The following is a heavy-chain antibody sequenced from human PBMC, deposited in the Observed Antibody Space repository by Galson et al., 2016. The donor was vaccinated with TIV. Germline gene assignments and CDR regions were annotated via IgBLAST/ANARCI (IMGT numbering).Heavy chain of an antibody. Sequence: SVKVSCKASGYTFTSYGITWVRQAPGQGLEWMGWISTYNGNTNYAQKLQGRVSITIDTSTGTAYMELTSLRPDDTAVYYCGRPDMTGYFDYWGQGTLVTVSS. CDR2: ISTYNGNT. J-gene: IGHJ4*02. CDR1: GYTFTSYG. CDR3: GRPDMTGYFDY. V-gene: IGHV1-18*01. D-gene: IGHD1-14*01.